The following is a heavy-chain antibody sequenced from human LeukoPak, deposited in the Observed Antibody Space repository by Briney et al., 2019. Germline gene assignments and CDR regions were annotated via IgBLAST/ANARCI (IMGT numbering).Heavy chain of an antibody. Sequence: QPGRSLRLSCAASGFTFSSYGMHWVRQAPGKGLEWVAVISYDGSNKYYADSVKGRFTISRDNSKNTLYLQVNSLRAEDTAVYYCANTHRDGYTPLGHFDYWGQGTLVTVSS. D-gene: IGHD5-24*01. J-gene: IGHJ4*02. CDR3: ANTHRDGYTPLGHFDY. CDR2: ISYDGSNK. CDR1: GFTFSSYG. V-gene: IGHV3-30*18.